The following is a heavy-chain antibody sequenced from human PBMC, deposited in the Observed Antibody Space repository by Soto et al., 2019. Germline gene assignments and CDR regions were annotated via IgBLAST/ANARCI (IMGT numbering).Heavy chain of an antibody. Sequence: EVQLVESGGGLVQPGGSLRLSCAASGFTFSSYWMHWVRQAPGKGLVWVSRIKSDGSDTSYADSVKGRFTISRDNAKNTLYLQMXSLRAQDTAVYYXVRVAYGXLGGXGQGTLVTVSS. V-gene: IGHV3-74*01. CDR1: GFTFSSYW. J-gene: IGHJ4*02. CDR2: IKSDGSDT. D-gene: IGHD4-17*01. CDR3: VRVAYGXLGG.